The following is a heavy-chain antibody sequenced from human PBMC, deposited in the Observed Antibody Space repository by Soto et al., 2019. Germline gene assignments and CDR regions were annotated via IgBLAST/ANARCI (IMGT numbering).Heavy chain of an antibody. CDR2: VGAYRDYT. D-gene: IGHD3-10*01. Sequence: NVARKVFGYAKSVYFRHWGRQKTRKGLEWIGGVGAYRDYTDYAEKFQDRVTMTTDTSTNTAYMELRSLTYNDTAVYYCARDVGDESITYNDAFDVWGQGTMVTVSS. CDR3: ARDVGDESITYNDAFDV. V-gene: IGHV1-18*01. CDR1: GYAKSVYF. J-gene: IGHJ3*01.